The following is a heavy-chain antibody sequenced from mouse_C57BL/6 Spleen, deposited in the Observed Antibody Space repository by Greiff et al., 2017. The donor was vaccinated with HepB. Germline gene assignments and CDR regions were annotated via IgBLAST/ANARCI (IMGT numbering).Heavy chain of an antibody. Sequence: QVQLQQPGAELVMPGASVKLSCKASGYTFTSYWMHWVKQRPGQGLEWIGEIDPSDSYTNYNQKFKGKSTLTVDKSSSTAYMQLSSLTSEDSAVYYCASRGYYGHDRYAMDYWGQGTSVTVSS. CDR1: GYTFTSYW. V-gene: IGHV1-69*01. J-gene: IGHJ4*01. D-gene: IGHD2-2*01. CDR2: IDPSDSYT. CDR3: ASRGYYGHDRYAMDY.